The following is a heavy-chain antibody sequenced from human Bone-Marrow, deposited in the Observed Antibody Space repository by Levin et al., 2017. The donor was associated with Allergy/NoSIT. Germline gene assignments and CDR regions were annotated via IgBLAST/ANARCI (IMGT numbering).Heavy chain of an antibody. Sequence: GGSLRLSCTVSGFTFNNFGLTWVRQAPGKGLEWVGFIRSNPYGGTTEYAASLKGRFIISKDDSKSTVYLQMNSLKSEDTAVYYCTRVYCISTSCYAGYFQHWGQGTLVIVSS. CDR2: IRSNPYGGTT. CDR1: GFTFNNFG. D-gene: IGHD2-2*01. V-gene: IGHV3-49*04. J-gene: IGHJ1*01. CDR3: TRVYCISTSCYAGYFQH.